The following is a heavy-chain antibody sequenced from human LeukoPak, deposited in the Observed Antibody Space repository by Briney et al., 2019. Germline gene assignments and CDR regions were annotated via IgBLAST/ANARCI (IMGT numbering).Heavy chain of an antibody. CDR1: GYTFTNYY. D-gene: IGHD3-10*01. CDR2: INPSGGSI. CDR3: AKDNTVEVRGVISY. Sequence: GASVKVSCKASGYTFTNYYIYWVRQAPGQGLEWMGIINPSGGSITHAQNFQGRVTMTRDMSTNTVYMELSSLRAEDTALYYCAKDNTVEVRGVISYWGQGTLVTVSS. V-gene: IGHV1-46*01. J-gene: IGHJ4*02.